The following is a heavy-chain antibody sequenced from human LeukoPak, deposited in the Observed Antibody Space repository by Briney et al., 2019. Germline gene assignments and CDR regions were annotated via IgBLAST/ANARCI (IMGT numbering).Heavy chain of an antibody. CDR1: GYTFTGYY. D-gene: IGHD1-7*01. Sequence: ASVKVSCKASGYTFTGYYMYWVRQAPGQGLEWMGWINPNSGGTNYAQKFQGRVTMTRDTSISTAYMELSRLRSDDTAVYYCARTGYWNYDYYYYGMDVWGQGTTVTVSS. CDR2: INPNSGGT. CDR3: ARTGYWNYDYYYYGMDV. V-gene: IGHV1-2*02. J-gene: IGHJ6*02.